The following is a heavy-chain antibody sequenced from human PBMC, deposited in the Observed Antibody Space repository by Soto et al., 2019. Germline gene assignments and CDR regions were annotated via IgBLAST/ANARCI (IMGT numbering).Heavy chain of an antibody. CDR2: ISYDGSNK. D-gene: IGHD3-22*01. Sequence: PGGSLHLSCAASGFTFSSYAMHWVRKAPGKGLEWVAVISYDGSNKYYADSVKGRFTISRDNSKNTLYLQMNSLRAEDTAVYYCARGSQLYYYDSSGYYYWGQGTLVTVSS. CDR3: ARGSQLYYYDSSGYYY. J-gene: IGHJ4*02. CDR1: GFTFSSYA. V-gene: IGHV3-30-3*01.